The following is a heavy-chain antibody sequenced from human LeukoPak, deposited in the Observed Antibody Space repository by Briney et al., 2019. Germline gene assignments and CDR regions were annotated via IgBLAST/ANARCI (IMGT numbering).Heavy chain of an antibody. J-gene: IGHJ4*02. CDR3: ARSYYDFWSGYDPHFDY. D-gene: IGHD3-3*01. V-gene: IGHV4-4*02. CDR2: IYHSGST. Sequence: SETLSLTCAVSGGSISSSNWWSWVRQPPGKGLEWIGKIYHSGSTNYNPSLKSRVTISVDKSKNQFSLKLSSVTAADTAVYYCARSYYDFWSGYDPHFDYWGQGTLVTVSS. CDR1: GGSISSSNW.